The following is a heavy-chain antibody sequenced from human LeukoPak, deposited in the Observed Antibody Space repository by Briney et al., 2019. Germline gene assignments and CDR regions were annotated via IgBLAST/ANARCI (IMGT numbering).Heavy chain of an antibody. V-gene: IGHV1-24*01. CDR2: FNPEDGET. CDR3: ARSNQEGYCSGGSCSLPFDY. CDR1: GYIFTELS. J-gene: IGHJ4*02. Sequence: GASVKVSCKVSGYIFTELSMHWVRQAPGQGLEWMGGFNPEDGETFYAQKFQGRVTITRDTSASTAYMELSSLRSEDTAVYYCARSNQEGYCSGGSCSLPFDYWGQGTLVTVSS. D-gene: IGHD2-15*01.